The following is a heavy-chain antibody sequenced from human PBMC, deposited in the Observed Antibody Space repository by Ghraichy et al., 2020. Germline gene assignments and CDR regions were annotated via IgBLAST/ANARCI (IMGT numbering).Heavy chain of an antibody. Sequence: VKVSCKASGYTFTSYGISWVRQAPGQGLEWMGWISAYNGNTNYAQKLQGRVTMTTDTSTSTAYMELRSLRSDDTAVYYCARDGGYCSSTSCPGWFDPWGQGTLVTVSS. V-gene: IGHV1-18*01. CDR3: ARDGGYCSSTSCPGWFDP. D-gene: IGHD2-2*01. CDR2: ISAYNGNT. J-gene: IGHJ5*02. CDR1: GYTFTSYG.